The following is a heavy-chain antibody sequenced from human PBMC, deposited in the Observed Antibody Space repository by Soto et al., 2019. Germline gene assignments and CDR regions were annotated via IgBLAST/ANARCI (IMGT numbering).Heavy chain of an antibody. CDR2: IYWNDDK. CDR3: AHSRRDGYNHYYYYGMDV. J-gene: IGHJ6*02. CDR1: GFSLSTSGVG. Sequence: SGPTLVNPTQTLTLTCTFSGFSLSTSGVGVGWIRQPPGKALEWLALIYWNDDKRYSPSLKSRLTITKDTSKNQVVLTMTNMDPADTATYYCAHSRRDGYNHYYYYGMDVWGQGTTVTVSS. V-gene: IGHV2-5*01. D-gene: IGHD5-12*01.